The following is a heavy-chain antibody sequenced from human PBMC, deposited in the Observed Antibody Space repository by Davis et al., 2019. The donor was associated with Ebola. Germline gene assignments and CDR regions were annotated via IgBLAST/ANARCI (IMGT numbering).Heavy chain of an antibody. V-gene: IGHV5-51*01. J-gene: IGHJ4*02. Sequence: GESLKISCKGSGYFFTGYWIVWVRQMPGKGLEWMGDIYPGDSDTRYSPSFQGQVAISADKSIDTAYLQWNSLKASDTAMYYCALTADWGNYFDYWGQGTLVTVSS. CDR1: GYFFTGYW. CDR3: ALTADWGNYFDY. D-gene: IGHD3-9*01. CDR2: IYPGDSDT.